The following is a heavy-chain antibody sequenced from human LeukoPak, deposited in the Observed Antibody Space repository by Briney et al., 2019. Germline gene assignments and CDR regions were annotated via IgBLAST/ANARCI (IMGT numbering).Heavy chain of an antibody. CDR2: IRYDGSNK. J-gene: IGHJ3*02. V-gene: IGHV3-30*02. CDR1: GFTFSSYG. D-gene: IGHD5-24*01. CDR3: AKDQGVGDPFDAFDI. Sequence: PGGSLRLSCAASGFTFSSYGMHWVRQAPGKGLEWVAFIRYDGSNKYYADSVKGRFTISRDNSKNTLYLQMNSLRAEDTAVYYCAKDQGVGDPFDAFDIWGQGTMVTVSS.